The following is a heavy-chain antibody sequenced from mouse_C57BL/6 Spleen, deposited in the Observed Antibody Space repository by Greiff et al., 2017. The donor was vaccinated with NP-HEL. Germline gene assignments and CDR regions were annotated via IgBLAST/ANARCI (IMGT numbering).Heavy chain of an antibody. Sequence: EVQLVESGGGLVKPGGSLKLSCAASGFTFSSYAMSWVRQTPEKRLEWVATISDGGSYTYYPDNVKGRFTISRDNDKNNLYLQMSHLKSEDTAMYYCARDTTVPFDYWGQGTTLTVSS. V-gene: IGHV5-4*01. CDR3: ARDTTVPFDY. CDR1: GFTFSSYA. D-gene: IGHD1-1*01. J-gene: IGHJ2*01. CDR2: ISDGGSYT.